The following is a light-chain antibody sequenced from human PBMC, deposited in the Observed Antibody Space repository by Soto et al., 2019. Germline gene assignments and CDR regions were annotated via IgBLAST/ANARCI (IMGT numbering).Light chain of an antibody. V-gene: IGKV1-39*01. CDR1: QSASTY. CDR2: AAS. CDR3: QQSYITPWT. J-gene: IGKJ1*01. Sequence: DIQMTQSPSSLSASVGDRVSITCRASQSASTYLNWYQQKPGKAPKLLIYAASSLQTGVPSRFSGSGSGTDFTLTISSLQPVDFATYYCQQSYITPWTFGQGTKVEIK.